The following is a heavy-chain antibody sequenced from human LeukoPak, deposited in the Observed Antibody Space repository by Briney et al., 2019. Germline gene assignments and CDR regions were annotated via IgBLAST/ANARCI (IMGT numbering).Heavy chain of an antibody. D-gene: IGHD6-19*01. CDR2: INHSGST. CDR1: GGSFSGYY. V-gene: IGHV4-34*01. CDR3: ARRRSSGWYPYYYYYYGMDV. J-gene: IGHJ6*02. Sequence: SETLSLTCAVYGGSFSGYYWSWIRQPPGKGLEWIGEINHSGSTNYNPSLKSRVTISVDTSKNQFSLKLSSVTAADTAVYYCARRRSSGWYPYYYYYYGMDVWGQGTTATVSS.